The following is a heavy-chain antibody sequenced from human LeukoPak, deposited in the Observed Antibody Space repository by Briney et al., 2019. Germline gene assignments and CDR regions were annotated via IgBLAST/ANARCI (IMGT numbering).Heavy chain of an antibody. J-gene: IGHJ4*02. CDR2: IYTSGST. CDR1: GGSISSGSYY. D-gene: IGHD2/OR15-2a*01. V-gene: IGHV4-61*02. CDR3: ARHLLKHYFDY. Sequence: SETLSLTCTVSGGSISSGSYYWSWIRQPAGKGLEWIGRIYTSGSTHYNPSLKSRVTISVDTSKNQFSLKLSSVTAADTAVYYCARHLLKHYFDYWGQGTLVTVSS.